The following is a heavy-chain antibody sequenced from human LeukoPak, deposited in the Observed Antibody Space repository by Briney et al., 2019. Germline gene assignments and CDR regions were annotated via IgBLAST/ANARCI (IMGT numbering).Heavy chain of an antibody. CDR1: GGSISSYY. D-gene: IGHD4-23*01. J-gene: IGHJ4*02. CDR2: IYYNGAT. V-gene: IGHV4-59*12. CDR3: ARSTVVIRRPFDY. Sequence: SETLSLTCTVSGGSISSYYWSWIRQSPGMGLEWIGSIYYNGATDYNPSLKSRVTISVDTSKNQFSLKLSSVTAADTAVYYCARSTVVIRRPFDYWGQGTLVTVSS.